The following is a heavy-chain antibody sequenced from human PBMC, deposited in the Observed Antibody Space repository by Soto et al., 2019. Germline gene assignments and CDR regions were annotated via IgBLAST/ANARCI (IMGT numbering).Heavy chain of an antibody. CDR1: GGTFSIYA. J-gene: IGHJ4*02. V-gene: IGHV1-69*13. CDR2: IIPIFGTA. CDR3: ARDLSSSSGYFDY. Sequence: SVKVSCKASGGTFSIYAISWVRQAPGQGLEWMGGIIPIFGTANYAQKFQGRVTITADESTSTAYMELSSLRSEDTAVYYCARDLSSSSGYFDYWGQGTLVTVSS. D-gene: IGHD6-6*01.